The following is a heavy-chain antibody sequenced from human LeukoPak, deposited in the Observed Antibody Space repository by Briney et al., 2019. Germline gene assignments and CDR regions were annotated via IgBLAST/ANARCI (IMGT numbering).Heavy chain of an antibody. CDR1: GFIFSSYW. D-gene: IGHD2-2*01. CDR2: INSDGSST. Sequence: PGGSLRLSCAASGFIFSSYWMHWVRQAPGKGLVWVSRINSDGSSTSYADSVKGRFTISRDNAKNTLYLQMSSLRAEDTAVYYCARRVVVPAAQYYFDYWGQGTLVTISS. V-gene: IGHV3-74*01. CDR3: ARRVVVPAAQYYFDY. J-gene: IGHJ4*02.